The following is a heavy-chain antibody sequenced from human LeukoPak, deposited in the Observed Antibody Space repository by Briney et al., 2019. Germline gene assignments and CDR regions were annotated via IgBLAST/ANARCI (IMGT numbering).Heavy chain of an antibody. CDR1: GFTFSDYS. CDR3: ARRVPYFDY. J-gene: IGHJ4*02. D-gene: IGHD4/OR15-4a*01. Sequence: PGGSLRLSCAASGFTFSDYSMTWVRQAPGKGLEWVSSISGSSSYIYYADSLKGRFTISRDNAKNSLFLRMNSLRAEDTAVYYCARRVPYFDYWGQGALVTVSS. V-gene: IGHV3-21*01. CDR2: ISGSSSYI.